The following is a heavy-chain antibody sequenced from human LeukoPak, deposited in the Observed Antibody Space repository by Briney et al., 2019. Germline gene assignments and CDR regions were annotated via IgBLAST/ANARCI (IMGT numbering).Heavy chain of an antibody. CDR1: GYSISSGYY. V-gene: IGHV4-38-2*01. CDR2: IYHSGST. Sequence: SETLSLTCAVSGYSISSGYYWGWIRQPPGKGLEWIGGIYHSGSTYYNPSLKSRVTISVDTSKNQFSLKLSSVTAADTAVYYCATLWSGTLYMDVWGKGTTATVSS. CDR3: ATLWSGTLYMDV. J-gene: IGHJ6*03. D-gene: IGHD3-3*01.